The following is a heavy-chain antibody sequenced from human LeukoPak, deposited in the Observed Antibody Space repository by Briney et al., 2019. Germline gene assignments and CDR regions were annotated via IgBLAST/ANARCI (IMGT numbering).Heavy chain of an antibody. V-gene: IGHV3-21*01. D-gene: IGHD3-3*01. Sequence: GGSLRLSCAASGFTFSSYSMNWVRQAPGKGLEWVSSISSSSSYIYYADSVKGRFTISSDNAKNSLYLQMNSLRAEDTAVYYCARTITIFGVVGSAFDIWGQGTMVTVSS. J-gene: IGHJ3*02. CDR1: GFTFSSYS. CDR3: ARTITIFGVVGSAFDI. CDR2: ISSSSSYI.